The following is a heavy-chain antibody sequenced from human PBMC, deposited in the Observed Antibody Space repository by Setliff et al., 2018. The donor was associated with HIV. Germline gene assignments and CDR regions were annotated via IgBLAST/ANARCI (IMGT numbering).Heavy chain of an antibody. D-gene: IGHD2-15*01. V-gene: IGHV1-46*01. CDR2: VNTVGGGA. CDR1: GYTFTNYY. Sequence: ASVMVSCKTSGYTFTNYYMHWMRQAPGQGLEWMGVVNTVGGGASYAQKFQGRLTVTRDTSTSTVYMELSSLRSEDTAVYYCAREGQVVVTAKGFDYWGLGTLVTVSS. J-gene: IGHJ4*02. CDR3: AREGQVVVTAKGFDY.